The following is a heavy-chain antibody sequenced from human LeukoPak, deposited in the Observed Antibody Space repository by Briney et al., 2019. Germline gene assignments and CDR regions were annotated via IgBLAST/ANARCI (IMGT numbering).Heavy chain of an antibody. V-gene: IGHV1-18*01. J-gene: IGHJ4*02. CDR2: ISAYNGNT. D-gene: IGHD3-22*01. Sequence: ASVKVSFKASGYTLTSYGISWVRQAPGQGLEWMGWISAYNGNTNYAQKLQGRVTMTTATSTSTAYMELRSLRSDDAAVYYCARHLGGVSSGYSLYPFDYWGQGTLVTVSS. CDR1: GYTLTSYG. CDR3: ARHLGGVSSGYSLYPFDY.